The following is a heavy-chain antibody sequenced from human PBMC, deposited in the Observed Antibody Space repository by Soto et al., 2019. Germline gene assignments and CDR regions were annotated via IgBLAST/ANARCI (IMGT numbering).Heavy chain of an antibody. CDR1: GFSLSTSGVG. D-gene: IGHD2-15*01. CDR2: IYWDDDK. CDR3: AHTVGLVVVTSEDEYFQH. J-gene: IGHJ1*01. V-gene: IGHV2-5*02. Sequence: QITLKESGPTLVKPTQTLTLTCTFSGFSLSTSGVGVGWIRQPPGKALEWLAVIYWDDDKGYSPSLKNRLTITMDTSKNQVVLTMTNIDPVDTATYYCAHTVGLVVVTSEDEYFQHWGQGTQVTVSS.